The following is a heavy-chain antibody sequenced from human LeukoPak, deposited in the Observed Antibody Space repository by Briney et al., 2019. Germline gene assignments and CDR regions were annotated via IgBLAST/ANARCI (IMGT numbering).Heavy chain of an antibody. CDR1: GGSFSSYY. CDR3: ARAGTNCTNGVCSYYFDY. D-gene: IGHD2-8*01. V-gene: IGHV4-59*01. J-gene: IGHJ4*02. CDR2: IYYSGST. Sequence: SEPLSLTCAVYGGSFSSYYWSWIRQPTGNGLEWIGYIYYSGSTNYNPSLKSRVTISVDTSKNQFSLKLSSVTAADTAVYYCARAGTNCTNGVCSYYFDYWGQGTLVTVSS.